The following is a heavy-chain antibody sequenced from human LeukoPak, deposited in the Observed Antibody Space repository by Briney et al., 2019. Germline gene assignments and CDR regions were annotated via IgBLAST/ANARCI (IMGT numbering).Heavy chain of an antibody. CDR2: IYHSGTT. J-gene: IGHJ4*02. CDR1: GGSISNNNW. Sequence: SGTLSLTCSVSGGSISNNNWWSWVRQSPGKGLEWIGNIYHSGTTHYNPSLKSRATISVDKSKNQFSLKLNSVTAADTAAYYCATDFWSGTNIIDYWGQGTLVTVSS. CDR3: ATDFWSGTNIIDY. D-gene: IGHD3-3*01. V-gene: IGHV4-4*02.